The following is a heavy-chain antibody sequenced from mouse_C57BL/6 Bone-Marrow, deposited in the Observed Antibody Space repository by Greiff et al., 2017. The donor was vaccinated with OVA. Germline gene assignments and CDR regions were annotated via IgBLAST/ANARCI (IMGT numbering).Heavy chain of an antibody. V-gene: IGHV5-2*01. Sequence: EVQLVESGGGLVQPGESLKLSCESNEYDFPSHDMPWVRQSPEKRLELVAAINSDGGSTNYPDTMESRFTISRDNTKKTLYLQMSSLRSEDTALYYCARHYSDYGWFAYWGQGTLVTVSA. CDR3: ARHYSDYGWFAY. J-gene: IGHJ3*01. D-gene: IGHD2-13*01. CDR1: EYDFPSHD. CDR2: INSDGGST.